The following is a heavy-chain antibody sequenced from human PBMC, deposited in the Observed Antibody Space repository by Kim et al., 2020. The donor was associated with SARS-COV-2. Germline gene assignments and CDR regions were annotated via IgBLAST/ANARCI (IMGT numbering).Heavy chain of an antibody. Sequence: GGSLRLSCAASGVTFRSYAMHWVRQAPGKGLEYVLGISSNGDSTYYANSVKGKFTISRYNSKKTLYLQMGSLKAEDVAVFYCARDLVGGLDVWGQGTTVTVSS. CDR3: ARDLVGGLDV. V-gene: IGHV3-64*01. D-gene: IGHD6-6*01. J-gene: IGHJ6*02. CDR1: GVTFRSYA. CDR2: ISSNGDST.